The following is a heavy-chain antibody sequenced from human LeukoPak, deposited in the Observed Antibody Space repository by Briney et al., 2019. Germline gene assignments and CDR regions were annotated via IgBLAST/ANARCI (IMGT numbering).Heavy chain of an antibody. CDR1: GFTFSSYG. J-gene: IGHJ4*02. D-gene: IGHD5-12*01. CDR2: IWYDGNNK. Sequence: PGRSLRLSCAASGFTFSSYGMHWVRRAPGKGLEWVAVIWYDGNNKYYGDSVKGRFTISRDNSKNTLYLQMNSLRAEDTAVYYCASDARSSGYDLNYWGQGTLVTVSS. CDR3: ASDARSSGYDLNY. V-gene: IGHV3-33*01.